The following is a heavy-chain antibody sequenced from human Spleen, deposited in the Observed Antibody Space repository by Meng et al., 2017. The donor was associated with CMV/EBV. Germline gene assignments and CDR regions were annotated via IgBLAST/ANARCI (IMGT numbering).Heavy chain of an antibody. D-gene: IGHD6-6*01. V-gene: IGHV3-30*04. CDR3: ARDQSPLRAARDYYGMDV. CDR2: ISYDGSNK. CDR1: GFTFSSYA. Sequence: GESLKISCAASGFTFSSYAMHWVRQAPGKGLEWVAVISYDGSNKYYADSVKGRFTISRDNSKNTLYLQMNSLRAEDTAVYYCARDQSPLRAARDYYGMDVWGQGTTVTVSS. J-gene: IGHJ6*02.